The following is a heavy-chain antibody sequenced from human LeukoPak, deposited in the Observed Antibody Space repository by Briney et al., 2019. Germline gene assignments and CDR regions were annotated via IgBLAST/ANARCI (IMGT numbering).Heavy chain of an antibody. Sequence: SETLSLTCTVSGGSISSYYWSWIRQPPGKGLEWIGYIYYSGSTNYNPSLKSRVTISVDTSKNQFSLKLSSVTAADTAVYYCARGFIDSYGPYYYYYMDVWGKGTTVTVSS. D-gene: IGHD5-18*01. CDR2: IYYSGST. CDR1: GGSISSYY. V-gene: IGHV4-59*01. CDR3: ARGFIDSYGPYYYYYMDV. J-gene: IGHJ6*03.